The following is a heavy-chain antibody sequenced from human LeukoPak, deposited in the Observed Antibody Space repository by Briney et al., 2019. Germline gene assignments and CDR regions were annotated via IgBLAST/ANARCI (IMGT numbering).Heavy chain of an antibody. D-gene: IGHD5-12*01. CDR2: INPNSGGT. J-gene: IGHJ6*02. CDR3: ARDRDIVATIYYYYYYGMDV. CDR1: GYTFTGYY. V-gene: IGHV1-2*02. Sequence: ASVKVSCKASGYTFTGYYMHWVRQAPGQGLEWMGWINPNSGGTNYAQKFQGRVTMTRDTSISTAYVELSRLRSDDTAVYYCARDRDIVATIYYYYYYGMDVWGQGTTVTVSS.